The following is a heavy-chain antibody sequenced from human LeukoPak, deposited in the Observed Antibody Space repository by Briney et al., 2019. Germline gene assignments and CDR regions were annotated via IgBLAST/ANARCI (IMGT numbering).Heavy chain of an antibody. CDR1: GYTFSSYG. J-gene: IGHJ6*03. CDR2: ISAYNGNT. D-gene: IGHD6-6*01. V-gene: IGHV1-18*01. Sequence: GASVKVSCKASGYTFSSYGISWVRQAPGQGLEWMGWISAYNGNTDYAQKLQGRVTMTTDTSTSTAYMELRSLRSDDTAVYYCARARRIAARVPLVFDYYYYMDVWGKGTTVTVSS. CDR3: ARARRIAARVPLVFDYYYYMDV.